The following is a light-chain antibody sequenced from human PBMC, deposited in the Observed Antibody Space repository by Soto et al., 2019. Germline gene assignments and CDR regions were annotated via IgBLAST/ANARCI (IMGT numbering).Light chain of an antibody. CDR1: HNDIGTYDY. CDR3: SSFTSNRIYV. J-gene: IGLJ1*01. CDR2: GVT. Sequence: QSVLTQPTSMSGSPGQSITISCTGNHNDIGTYDYVSRYQQHPGRAPRLLIHGVTTRPSGISDRFSASKSGLTASLTISGLQPEDEADYYCSSFTSNRIYVFGPGTKVTVL. V-gene: IGLV2-14*03.